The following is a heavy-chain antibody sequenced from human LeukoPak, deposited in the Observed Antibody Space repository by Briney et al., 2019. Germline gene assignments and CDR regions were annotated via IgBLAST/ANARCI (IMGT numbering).Heavy chain of an antibody. Sequence: GGSLRLSCVASGFTLSSYNMKWVRQAPGKGLEWVSIITGSGDSTYYADSVKGRFTISRDNSKNTLYLQMNSLRAEDTAVYYCAKGISGSYSPTWDYWGQGTLVTLSS. V-gene: IGHV3-23*01. J-gene: IGHJ4*02. D-gene: IGHD1-26*01. CDR1: GFTLSSYN. CDR3: AKGISGSYSPTWDY. CDR2: ITGSGDST.